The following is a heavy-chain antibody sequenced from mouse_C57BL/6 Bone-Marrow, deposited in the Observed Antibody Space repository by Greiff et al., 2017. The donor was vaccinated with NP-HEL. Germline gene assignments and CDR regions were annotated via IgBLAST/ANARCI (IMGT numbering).Heavy chain of an antibody. V-gene: IGHV1-55*01. Sequence: QVQLQQPGAELVKPGASVKMSCKASGYTFTSYWITWVKQRPGQGLEWIGDIYPGSGSTNYNEKFKSKATLTVATSSSTAYMQLSSLTSEDSAVYYCARSLLRFDYWGQGTTLTVSS. CDR2: IYPGSGST. J-gene: IGHJ2*01. CDR3: ARSLLRFDY. CDR1: GYTFTSYW. D-gene: IGHD1-2*01.